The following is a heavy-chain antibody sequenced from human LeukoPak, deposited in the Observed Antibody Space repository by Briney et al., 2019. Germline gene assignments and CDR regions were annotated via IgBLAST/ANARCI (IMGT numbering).Heavy chain of an antibody. Sequence: SVKVSCKASGGTFSSYAISWVRQAPGQGLEWMGRIIPILGIANYAQKFQGRVTITADKSTSTAYMELSSLRSEDTAVYYCARAYYYDSSGYYSPFDCWGQGTLVTVSS. D-gene: IGHD3-22*01. CDR1: GGTFSSYA. CDR2: IIPILGIA. J-gene: IGHJ4*02. V-gene: IGHV1-69*04. CDR3: ARAYYYDSSGYYSPFDC.